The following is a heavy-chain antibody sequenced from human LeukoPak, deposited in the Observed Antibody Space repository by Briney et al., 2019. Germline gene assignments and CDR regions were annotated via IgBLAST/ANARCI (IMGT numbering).Heavy chain of an antibody. CDR2: ISGSGGST. D-gene: IGHD2-2*01. CDR3: AKSGLGYCSSTSCYPDY. CDR1: GFTFSSYA. Sequence: GGSLRLSCAASGFTFSSYAMSWVRQAPGKGLEWVSAISGSGGSTYYADSVKGRFTISRDNSKNTLYLQMNSLRAEDTAVYYCAKSGLGYCSSTSCYPDYWGQGTLVTVSS. V-gene: IGHV3-23*01. J-gene: IGHJ4*02.